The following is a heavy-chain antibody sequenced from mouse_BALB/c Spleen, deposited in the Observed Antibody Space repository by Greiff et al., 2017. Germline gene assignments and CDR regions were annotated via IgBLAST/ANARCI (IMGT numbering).Heavy chain of an antibody. CDR2: ISSGGSYT. V-gene: IGHV5-6*01. J-gene: IGHJ4*01. CDR3: ARWDGTYAMDY. Sequence: VQLQQSGGDLVKPGGSLKLSCAASGFTFSSYGMSWVRQTPDKRLEWVATISSGGSYTYYPDSVKGRFTISRDNAKNTLYLQMSSLKSEDTAMYYCARWDGTYAMDYWGQGTSVTVSS. CDR1: GFTFSSYG. D-gene: IGHD2-1*01.